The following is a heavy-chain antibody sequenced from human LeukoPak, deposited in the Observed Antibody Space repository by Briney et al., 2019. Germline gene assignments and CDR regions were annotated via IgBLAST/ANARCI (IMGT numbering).Heavy chain of an antibody. CDR2: IYYSGST. J-gene: IGHJ6*02. V-gene: IGHV4-59*12. CDR1: GGSISSYY. D-gene: IGHD2-8*01. CDR3: ARGPVSPKDYYYYYGMDV. Sequence: ETLSLTCTVSGGSISSYYWSWIRQPPGKGLEWIGYIYYSGSTNYNPSLKSRVTISVDRSKNQFSLKLSSVTAADTAVYYCARGPVSPKDYYYYYGMDVWGQGTTVTVSS.